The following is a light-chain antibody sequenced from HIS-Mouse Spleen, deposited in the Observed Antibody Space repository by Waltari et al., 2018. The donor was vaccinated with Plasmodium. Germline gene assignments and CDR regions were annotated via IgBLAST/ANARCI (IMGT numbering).Light chain of an antibody. V-gene: IGKV1-27*01. Sequence: DIQMTQSPSSLSASVGHRLTITCRASQSISNYLAWYQQKPGKVPKLLIYAASTLQSGVPSRFSGSGSGTDFTLTISSLQPEDVATYYCQKYNSAPHTFGQGTKLEIK. CDR2: AAS. J-gene: IGKJ2*01. CDR1: QSISNY. CDR3: QKYNSAPHT.